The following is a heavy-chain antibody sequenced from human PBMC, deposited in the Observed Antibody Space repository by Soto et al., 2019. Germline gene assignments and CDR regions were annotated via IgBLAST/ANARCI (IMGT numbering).Heavy chain of an antibody. CDR2: IWYDGSNK. CDR3: ARDLFDWLLPDY. J-gene: IGHJ4*02. V-gene: IGHV3-33*01. Sequence: QVQLVESGGGVVQPGRSLRLSCAASGFTFSSYGMHWVRQAPGKGLEWVAVIWYDGSNKYYADSVKGRFTISRDNSKNTLYLQMNSLSAEDTAVYYCARDLFDWLLPDYWGQGTLVTVSS. D-gene: IGHD3-9*01. CDR1: GFTFSSYG.